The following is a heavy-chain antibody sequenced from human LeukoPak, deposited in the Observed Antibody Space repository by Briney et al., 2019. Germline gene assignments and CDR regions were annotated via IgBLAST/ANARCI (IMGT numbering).Heavy chain of an antibody. CDR3: VRRERSGYYSDP. Sequence: GGSLRLSCSASGFTFSNYAIHWVRQAAGKGLGCVTATSSSGGTTYYADSVKGRCTISRDNSKNTLYLQKSSLRAEDTAVYYCVRRERSGYYSDPWGQGTLVTVSS. D-gene: IGHD3-22*01. J-gene: IGHJ5*02. CDR2: TSSSGGTT. CDR1: GFTFSNYA. V-gene: IGHV3-64D*06.